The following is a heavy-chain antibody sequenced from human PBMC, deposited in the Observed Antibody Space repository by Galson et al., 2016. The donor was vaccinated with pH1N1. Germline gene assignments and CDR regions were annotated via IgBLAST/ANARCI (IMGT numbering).Heavy chain of an antibody. D-gene: IGHD1-1*01. Sequence: ETLSLTCTASGDSINSHYWGWLRQTPGKGLECIGYIYYNGSTTYNPSLKSQVSISLDTSNNHFSLKMTSVTVADTALYYCARGFRIAPTGTIFDSWGQGTLVTVSS. CDR3: ARGFRIAPTGTIFDS. CDR2: IYYNGST. J-gene: IGHJ4*02. CDR1: GDSINSHY. V-gene: IGHV4-59*11.